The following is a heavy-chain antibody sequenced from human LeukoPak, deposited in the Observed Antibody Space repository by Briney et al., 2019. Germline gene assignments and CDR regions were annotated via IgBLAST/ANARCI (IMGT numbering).Heavy chain of an antibody. CDR1: GFIFTDYH. CDR3: ARVPYCSTASCYSA. V-gene: IGHV1-2*02. D-gene: IGHD2-2*01. CDR2: INANSGAS. J-gene: IGHJ5*02. Sequence: ASVKVCCKASGFIFTDYHIHWVRQAPGQGLEWMGWINANSGASTYAPKFQGRVTMTRDTSISTAYMEVSRLRSDDTAIYYCARVPYCSTASCYSAWGQGTLVTVAS.